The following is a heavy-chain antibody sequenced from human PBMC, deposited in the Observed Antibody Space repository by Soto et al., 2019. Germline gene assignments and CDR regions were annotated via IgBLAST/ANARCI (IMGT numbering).Heavy chain of an antibody. Sequence: SGPTLVNPTQTLTLTCTFSGFSLTSNDVGVGWIRQPPGKALEWLELIYWDDDKRYSPSLKSRLTITKDTSKNQVVLRMTNMDPVDTATYYCAHSRYSRSSFDYWGQGTLVTVSS. CDR2: IYWDDDK. D-gene: IGHD6-6*01. CDR1: GFSLTSNDVG. J-gene: IGHJ4*02. CDR3: AHSRYSRSSFDY. V-gene: IGHV2-5*02.